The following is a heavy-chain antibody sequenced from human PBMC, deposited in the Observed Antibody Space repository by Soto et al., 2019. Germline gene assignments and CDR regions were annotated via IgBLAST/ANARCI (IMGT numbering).Heavy chain of an antibody. J-gene: IGHJ4*02. CDR2: IYHSGST. D-gene: IGHD3-10*01. Sequence: SETLSLTCTVSGGSISSGDYYWSWIRQPPGKGLEWIGYIYHSGSTYYNPSLKNRVTISIDTSKNQFSLKLSSVTAADTAVYSCARGVRGRKIFDYWGQGALVTVSS. CDR1: GGSISSGDYY. CDR3: ARGVRGRKIFDY. V-gene: IGHV4-30-2*01.